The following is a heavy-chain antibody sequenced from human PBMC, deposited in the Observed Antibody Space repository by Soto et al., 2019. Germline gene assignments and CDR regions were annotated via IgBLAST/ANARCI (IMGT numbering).Heavy chain of an antibody. D-gene: IGHD6-19*01. Sequence: QGQLVQSGGEVRKPGASVKVSCQASGYIFNNFGLSWVRQVPGQGLEWVGWIGPYIGQTDNAPKFRDRVTMTADSTTNTAYMELRSLTSDDSALYYCARCYCSVGSCFTCWHFDLWGRGTLVSVSS. J-gene: IGHJ2*01. CDR3: ARCYCSVGSCFTCWHFDL. CDR2: IGPYIGQT. CDR1: GYIFNNFG. V-gene: IGHV1-18*01.